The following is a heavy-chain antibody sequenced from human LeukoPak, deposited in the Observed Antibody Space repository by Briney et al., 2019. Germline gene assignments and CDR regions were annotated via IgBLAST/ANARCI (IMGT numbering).Heavy chain of an antibody. CDR3: ARQATNLRDWFPNWFDP. CDR2: IYYSGST. CDR1: GGSISSSSYY. D-gene: IGHD3/OR15-3a*01. Sequence: KPSETLSLTCTVSGGSISSSSYYWGWIRQPPGKGLEWIGSIYYSGSTYYNPSLKSRVTISVDTSKNLFSLKLSSVTAADTAVYYCARQATNLRDWFPNWFDPWGQGTLVTVSS. V-gene: IGHV4-39*01. J-gene: IGHJ5*02.